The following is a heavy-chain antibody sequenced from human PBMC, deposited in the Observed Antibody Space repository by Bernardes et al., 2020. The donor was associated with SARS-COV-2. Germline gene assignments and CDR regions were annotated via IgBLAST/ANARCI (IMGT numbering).Heavy chain of an antibody. V-gene: IGHV1-18*01. CDR2: ISAYNGNT. D-gene: IGHD3-10*01. Sequence: ASVKVSCKASGYTFTSYGISWVRQAPGQGLEWMGWISAYNGNTNYAQKLQGRVTMTTDTSTSTAYMELRSLRSDDTAVYYCARAAPGSGSYYWDYYYYYGMDVWGQGTTVTVSS. CDR1: GYTFTSYG. CDR3: ARAAPGSGSYYWDYYYYYGMDV. J-gene: IGHJ6*02.